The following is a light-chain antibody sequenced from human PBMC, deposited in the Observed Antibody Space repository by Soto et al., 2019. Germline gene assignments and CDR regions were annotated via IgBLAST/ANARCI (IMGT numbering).Light chain of an antibody. V-gene: IGKV1-39*01. J-gene: IGKJ5*01. CDR3: QHSYTAPPFT. Sequence: DVQMTQSTSSLSASVGDSVTITCRASQNINIYLNWYQQKPGKAPNLLIYGASTLHSGVPSRFRGSGSGTDFSLIINSLQPEDFATYFCQHSYTAPPFTFGQGTLLEIK. CDR1: QNINIY. CDR2: GAS.